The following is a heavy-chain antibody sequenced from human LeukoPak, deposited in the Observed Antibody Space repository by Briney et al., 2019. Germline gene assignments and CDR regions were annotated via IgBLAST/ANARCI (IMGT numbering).Heavy chain of an antibody. J-gene: IGHJ5*02. D-gene: IGHD2-21*02. CDR1: GYSFTSYW. Sequence: GESLKISCKGSGYSFTSYWIGWVRQMPRKGLEWMGIIYPGDSDTRYSPSFQGQVTISADKSISTAYLQWSSLKASDTAMYYCARQIKSAYCGGDCPGGNWFDPWGQGTLVTVSS. CDR3: ARQIKSAYCGGDCPGGNWFDP. V-gene: IGHV5-51*01. CDR2: IYPGDSDT.